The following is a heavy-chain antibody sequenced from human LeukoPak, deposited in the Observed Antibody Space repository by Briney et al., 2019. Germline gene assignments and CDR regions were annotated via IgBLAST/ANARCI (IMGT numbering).Heavy chain of an antibody. CDR3: ARDFLYNWNYEASYYCGMDV. D-gene: IGHD1-7*01. CDR2: INHSGST. J-gene: IGHJ6*02. CDR1: GGSFSGYY. V-gene: IGHV4-34*01. Sequence: PSETLSLTCAVYGGSFSGYYWSWLRQPPGKGLEWLGEINHSGSTNYNPSLKSRVTISVDTSKNQFSLKLSSVTAADTAVYYCARDFLYNWNYEASYYCGMDVWGQGTTVTVSS.